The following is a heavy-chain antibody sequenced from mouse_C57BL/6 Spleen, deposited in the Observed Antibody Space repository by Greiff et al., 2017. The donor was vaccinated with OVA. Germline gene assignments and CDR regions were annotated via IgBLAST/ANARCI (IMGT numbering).Heavy chain of an antibody. CDR2: IDPEDGDP. CDR3: TGWYYGSSYGAWFAY. V-gene: IGHV14-1*01. CDR1: GFTIKDYY. D-gene: IGHD1-1*01. Sequence: EVQLQQSGAELVRPGASVKLSCTASGFTIKDYYMHWVKQRPEQGLEWIGRIDPEDGDPEYAPKFQGKATMTADTSSNPAYLQLSSLTAEDTAVYSCTGWYYGSSYGAWFAYWGQGTLVTVSS. J-gene: IGHJ3*01.